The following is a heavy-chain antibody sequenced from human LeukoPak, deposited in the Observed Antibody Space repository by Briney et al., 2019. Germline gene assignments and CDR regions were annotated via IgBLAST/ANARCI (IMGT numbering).Heavy chain of an antibody. Sequence: SETLSLTCTVSGGSISSYYWSWIRQPPGKGLEWIGYIYYSGSTNYNPSLKSRVTISVDTSKNQFSLKLSSVTAADTAVYYCARHTDYGYYYYYYVMDVWGQGTTVTVSS. CDR1: GGSISSYY. CDR3: ARHTDYGYYYYYYVMDV. J-gene: IGHJ6*02. CDR2: IYYSGST. V-gene: IGHV4-59*08. D-gene: IGHD4-17*01.